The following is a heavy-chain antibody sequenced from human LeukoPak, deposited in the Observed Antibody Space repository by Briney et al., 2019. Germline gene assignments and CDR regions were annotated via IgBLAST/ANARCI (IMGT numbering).Heavy chain of an antibody. CDR2: ISSSSSYI. Sequence: GGSLRLSCAASGFTFSTYWMNWVRQAPGKGLEWVSSISSSSSYIYYADSVKGRFTISRDNAKNSLYLQMNSLRAEDTAVYYCARYSGSYSLDYWGQGTLVTVSS. D-gene: IGHD1-26*01. J-gene: IGHJ4*02. CDR1: GFTFSTYW. V-gene: IGHV3-21*01. CDR3: ARYSGSYSLDY.